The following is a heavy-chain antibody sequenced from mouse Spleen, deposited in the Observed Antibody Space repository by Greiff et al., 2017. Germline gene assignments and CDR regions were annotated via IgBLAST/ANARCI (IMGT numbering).Heavy chain of an antibody. Sequence: VQLQQSGAELARPGASVKMSCKASGYTFTSYTMHWVKQRPGQGLEWIGYINPSSGYTNYNQKFKDKATLTADKSSSTAYMQLSSLISEDSAVYFCARRVFDGYYVGAMDYWGQGTSVTVSS. D-gene: IGHD2-3*01. CDR1: GYTFTSYT. V-gene: IGHV1-4*01. CDR3: ARRVFDGYYVGAMDY. CDR2: INPSSGYT. J-gene: IGHJ4*01.